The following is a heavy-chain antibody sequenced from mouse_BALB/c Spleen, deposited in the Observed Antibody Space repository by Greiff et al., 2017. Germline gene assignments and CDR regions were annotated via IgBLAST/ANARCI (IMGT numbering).Heavy chain of an antibody. V-gene: IGHV1S81*02. Sequence: QVQLQQPGAELVKPGASVKLSCKASGYTFTSYWMHWVKQRPGQGLEWIGEINPSNGRTNYNEKFKSKATLTVDKSSSTAYMQLSSLTSEDSAVYYCAREEGYGNYAMDYWGQGTSVTVSS. CDR3: AREEGYGNYAMDY. CDR2: INPSNGRT. D-gene: IGHD2-1*01. CDR1: GYTFTSYW. J-gene: IGHJ4*01.